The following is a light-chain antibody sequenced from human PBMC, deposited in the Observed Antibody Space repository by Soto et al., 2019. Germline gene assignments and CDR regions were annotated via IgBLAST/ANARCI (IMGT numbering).Light chain of an antibody. CDR1: SSDVGAYNF. CDR2: DVS. V-gene: IGLV2-14*03. J-gene: IGLJ1*01. Sequence: QSVLTQPASVSGSPGQSIAISCTGTSSDVGAYNFVSWYQHQPGKAPQLMIFDVSNRPSGVSDRFSGSKAGNTASLTISGLQAEDEVDYYCTPYTSTLSYVFAIWPTVTVL. CDR3: TPYTSTLSYV.